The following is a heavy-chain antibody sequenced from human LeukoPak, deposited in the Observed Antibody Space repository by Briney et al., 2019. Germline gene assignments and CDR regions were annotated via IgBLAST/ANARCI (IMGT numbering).Heavy chain of an antibody. D-gene: IGHD6-13*01. CDR1: GDSITNHY. CDR3: ASITRYSSSWYEY. V-gene: IGHV4-59*08. Sequence: PSETLSLTCIVSGDSITNHYWSLIRRPPGKGLEWIGYIYYSGSINYNPSLKSRVTISVDTSRNQFSMKLSSVTAADTAVYYCASITRYSSSWYEYWGQGTLVTVSS. J-gene: IGHJ4*02. CDR2: IYYSGSI.